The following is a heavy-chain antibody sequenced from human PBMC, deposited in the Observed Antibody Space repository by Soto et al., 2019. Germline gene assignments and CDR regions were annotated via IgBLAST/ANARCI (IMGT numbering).Heavy chain of an antibody. Sequence: WESLRLSCAASGFTFSSYAMSWVRQAPGKGLEWVSAISGSGGSTYYADSVKGRFTISRDNSKNTLYQQMNSLRAEDTAVYYGAKDPTGDDAFDIWGQGTMVTVSS. D-gene: IGHD7-27*01. CDR2: ISGSGGST. V-gene: IGHV3-23*01. CDR1: GFTFSSYA. CDR3: AKDPTGDDAFDI. J-gene: IGHJ3*02.